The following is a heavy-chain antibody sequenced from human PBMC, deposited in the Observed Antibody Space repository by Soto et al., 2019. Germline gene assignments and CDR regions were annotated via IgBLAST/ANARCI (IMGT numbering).Heavy chain of an antibody. CDR2: VSTYSGNT. Sequence: QVQLVQSGDEVRKPGSSVKVSCKASGYIFVNYGIASVRQAPGQGLEWMGWVSTYSGNTHYASKVQSRLTITTDTSTSTAYMDLGSLTSDVKAVYCWARMDNYVTPTPQDVWGQGTTVTVSS. D-gene: IGHD3-16*01. CDR3: ARMDNYVTPTPQDV. V-gene: IGHV1-18*01. CDR1: GYIFVNYG. J-gene: IGHJ6*02.